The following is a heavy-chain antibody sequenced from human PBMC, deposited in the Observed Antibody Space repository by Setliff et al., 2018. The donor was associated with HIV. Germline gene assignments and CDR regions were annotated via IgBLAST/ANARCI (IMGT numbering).Heavy chain of an antibody. CDR2: IYPSGTI. CDR3: AGSMGATKGSWFEP. J-gene: IGHJ5*02. CDR1: GVSFSNINYY. D-gene: IGHD3-10*01. V-gene: IGHV4-61*05. Sequence: PSETLSLTCTVSGVSFSNINYYWAWIRQPPGMGLEWIGRIYPSGTINYNPSLKSRVTMSVDTSKNQFSLRLTSVSAADTALYYCAGSMGATKGSWFEPWGQGTLVTVSS.